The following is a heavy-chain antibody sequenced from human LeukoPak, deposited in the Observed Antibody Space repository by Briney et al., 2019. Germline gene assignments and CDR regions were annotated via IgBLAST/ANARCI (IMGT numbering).Heavy chain of an antibody. CDR2: INQSGST. J-gene: IGHJ6*03. CDR3: ASRRGYYYYYMDV. CDR1: GGSFSGYY. V-gene: IGHV4-34*01. Sequence: SENLSLTCAVYGGSFSGYYWSWIRQPPGKGLEWIGEINQSGSTNYNPSLKSRVTISVDTSQNQFSLKLSSVTAADTAVYYCASRRGYYYYYMDVWGKGTTVTVSS.